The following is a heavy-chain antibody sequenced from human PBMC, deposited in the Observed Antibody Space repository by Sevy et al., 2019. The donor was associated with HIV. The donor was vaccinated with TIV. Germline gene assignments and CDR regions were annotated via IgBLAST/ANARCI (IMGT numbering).Heavy chain of an antibody. V-gene: IGHV4-39*01. D-gene: IGHD6-13*01. J-gene: IGHJ3*02. CDR2: IYYSGST. CDR3: ARQDLIAAAGGAFDI. CDR1: GGSISSSSYY. Sequence: SETLSLTCTVSGGSISSSSYYWGWIRQPPGKGLEWIGGIYYSGSTYYNPSLKSRVTISVDTSKNQFSLKLSSVTAAETAVYYCARQDLIAAAGGAFDIWGQGTMVTVSS.